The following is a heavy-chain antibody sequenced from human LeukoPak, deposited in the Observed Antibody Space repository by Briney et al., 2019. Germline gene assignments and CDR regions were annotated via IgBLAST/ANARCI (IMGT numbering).Heavy chain of an antibody. CDR2: ISDGGGNT. Sequence: GGSLRLSCAASGFTFSSYAMSWVRQAPGKGLEWVSGISDGGGNTYYAASVKGRFTISRDNSKTTLYLQMNSLRGEDTAVYYCAKYLPGGAVSGAFDYWGQGTLVTVSS. D-gene: IGHD6-19*01. V-gene: IGHV3-23*01. CDR3: AKYLPGGAVSGAFDY. J-gene: IGHJ4*02. CDR1: GFTFSSYA.